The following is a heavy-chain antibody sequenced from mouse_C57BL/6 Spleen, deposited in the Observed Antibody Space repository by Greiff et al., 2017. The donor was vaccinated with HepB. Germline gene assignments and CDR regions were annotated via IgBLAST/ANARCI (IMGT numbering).Heavy chain of an antibody. CDR1: GYTFTDYE. V-gene: IGHV1-15*01. D-gene: IGHD2-5*01. J-gene: IGHJ3*01. Sequence: QVQLQQSGAELVRPGASVTLSCKASGYTFTDYEMHWVKQTPVHGLEWIGAIDPATGGTDYNQKFKGKAILTADKSSSTAYMQLRSLTSEDSAVYYCTGLGYYSNGGFAYWGQGTLVTVSA. CDR2: IDPATGGT. CDR3: TGLGYYSNGGFAY.